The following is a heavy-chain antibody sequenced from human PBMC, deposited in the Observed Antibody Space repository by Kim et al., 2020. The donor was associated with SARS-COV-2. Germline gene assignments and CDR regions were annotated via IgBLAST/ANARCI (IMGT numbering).Heavy chain of an antibody. CDR3: ATDHPYNDSLIIAFDI. CDR1: GYTLTELS. V-gene: IGHV1-24*01. CDR2: FDPEDGET. Sequence: ASVKVSCKVSGYTLTELSMHWVRQAPGKGLEWMGGFDPEDGETIYAQKFHGRVTMTEDTSTDTAYMELSSLRSEDTAVYYCATDHPYNDSLIIAFDIWGQRTLVTVSS. J-gene: IGHJ3*02. D-gene: IGHD3-22*01.